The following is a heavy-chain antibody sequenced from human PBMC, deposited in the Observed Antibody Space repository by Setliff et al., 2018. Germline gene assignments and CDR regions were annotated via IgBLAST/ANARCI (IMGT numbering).Heavy chain of an antibody. V-gene: IGHV4-61*02. Sequence: PSETLSLTCTVSGGSISSGSYYWSWIRQPAGKGLEWIGRVSTSGSTNYNPSLKSRVTISVDTSKNQSSLKLSSVTAADTAVYYCAREAYYYGSGSYPLDYWGQGTLVTVSS. CDR2: VSTSGST. J-gene: IGHJ4*02. CDR3: AREAYYYGSGSYPLDY. D-gene: IGHD3-10*01. CDR1: GGSISSGSYY.